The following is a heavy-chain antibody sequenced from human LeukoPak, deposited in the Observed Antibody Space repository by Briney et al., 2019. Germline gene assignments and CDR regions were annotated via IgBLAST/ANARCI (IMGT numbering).Heavy chain of an antibody. CDR2: IYYSGST. CDR3: ARHYCTSIRCYHFDY. CDR1: GGSISDYY. V-gene: IGHV4-59*08. D-gene: IGHD2-2*01. J-gene: IGHJ4*02. Sequence: PSETLSLTCTVSGGSISDYYWSWIRQPPGKGLECIVYIYYSGSTDYNPSLKSRVTISVDTSKNQFSLMVTSVTAADTAVYYCARHYCTSIRCYHFDYWGQGALVTVSS.